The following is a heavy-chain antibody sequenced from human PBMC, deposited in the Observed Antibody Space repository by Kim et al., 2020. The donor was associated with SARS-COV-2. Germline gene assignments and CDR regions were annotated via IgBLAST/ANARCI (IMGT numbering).Heavy chain of an antibody. CDR1: GFTFSSYA. J-gene: IGHJ5*02. V-gene: IGHV3-23*01. CDR2: ISGSGGST. Sequence: GGSLRLSCAASGFTFSSYAMSWVRQAPGKGLEWVSAISGSGGSTYYADSVKGRFTISRDNSKNTLYLQMNSLRAEDTAVYYCAKEGSISGDYGDYFWFEPWGQGTLVTVSS. D-gene: IGHD4-17*01. CDR3: AKEGSISGDYGDYFWFEP.